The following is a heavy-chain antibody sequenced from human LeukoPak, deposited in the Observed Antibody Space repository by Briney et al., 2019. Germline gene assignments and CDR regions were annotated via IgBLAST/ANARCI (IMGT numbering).Heavy chain of an antibody. J-gene: IGHJ4*02. CDR1: GGSISSYY. V-gene: IGHV4-59*01. Sequence: PSETLSLTCTVAGGSISSYYWSWLRQPPGKGLEWIGYIYYSGSTNYNPSLKSRVTISVDTSKNQFSLKLSSVTAADTAVYYCARDGPTESYWGQGTLVTVSS. D-gene: IGHD5-24*01. CDR3: ARDGPTESY. CDR2: IYYSGST.